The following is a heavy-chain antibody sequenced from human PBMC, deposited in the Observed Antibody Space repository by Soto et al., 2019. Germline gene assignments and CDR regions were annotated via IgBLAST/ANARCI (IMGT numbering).Heavy chain of an antibody. CDR1: GYTFTNYG. Sequence: QVQLVQSGAEVKKPGASVKVSRKASGYTFTNYGVSWVRQAPGQGLEWMGWISGYNGRTNYAQKLQGRVTMTTDTSNSTAYMELRSLRSDDTAVYYCARISTVTNTLDAFDIWGQGTMVTVSS. CDR3: ARISTVTNTLDAFDI. J-gene: IGHJ3*02. D-gene: IGHD4-17*01. CDR2: ISGYNGRT. V-gene: IGHV1-18*01.